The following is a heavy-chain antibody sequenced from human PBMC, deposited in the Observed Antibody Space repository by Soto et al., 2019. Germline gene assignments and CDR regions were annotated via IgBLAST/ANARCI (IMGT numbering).Heavy chain of an antibody. J-gene: IGHJ5*02. CDR2: ISYDGSNK. CDR3: ANDLLYGRGAHHFDH. V-gene: IGHV3-30*18. CDR1: GFTFSSYG. Sequence: QSGGSLRLSCAASGFTFSSYGMHWVRQAPGKGLEWVAVISYDGSNKYYADSVKGRFTISRDNSKNTLYLQMNSLRAEDTALYYWANDLLYGRGAHHFDHWGQGTLVTVS. D-gene: IGHD3-10*01.